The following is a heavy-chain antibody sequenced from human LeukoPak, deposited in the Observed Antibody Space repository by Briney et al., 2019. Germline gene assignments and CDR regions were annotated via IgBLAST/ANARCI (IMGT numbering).Heavy chain of an antibody. J-gene: IGHJ4*02. V-gene: IGHV3-9*01. CDR2: ISWNSGSI. Sequence: PGRSLRLSCAASGFTFDDYAMHWVRQAPGKGLEWVSGISWNSGSIGYADSVKCRFTISRDNAKNSLYLQMNSLRAEDTALYYCAKQAAAGRYYFDYWGQGTLVTVSS. D-gene: IGHD6-13*01. CDR3: AKQAAAGRYYFDY. CDR1: GFTFDDYA.